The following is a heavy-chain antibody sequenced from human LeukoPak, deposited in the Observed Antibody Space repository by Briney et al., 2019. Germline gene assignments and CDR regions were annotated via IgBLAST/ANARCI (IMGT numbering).Heavy chain of an antibody. CDR2: IYTGGTT. V-gene: IGHV3-66*01. J-gene: IGHJ3*02. D-gene: IGHD3-16*01. CDR3: ARDRTFAFDI. Sequence: QPGGSLRLSCAASGFTVSSNYMTWVRQAPGKGLQWVSVIYTGGTTFYADSVKGRFTISRDNSKNTLYLQMNTLRAEDTAVYYCARDRTFAFDIWGQGTMVTVSS. CDR1: GFTVSSNY.